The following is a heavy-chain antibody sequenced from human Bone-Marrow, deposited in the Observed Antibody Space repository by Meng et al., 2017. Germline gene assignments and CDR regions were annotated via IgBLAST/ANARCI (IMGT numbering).Heavy chain of an antibody. J-gene: IGHJ4*02. Sequence: GESLKISCAASGFTFSSYSMNWVRQAPGKGLEWVSSISSSSSYIYYADSVKGRFTISRDNSKNTLYLQMNSLRAEDTAVYYCARGEDFYFNSNVHYFDYWGQGTLVTVSS. V-gene: IGHV3-21*01. D-gene: IGHD2/OR15-2a*01. CDR1: GFTFSSYS. CDR3: ARGEDFYFNSNVHYFDY. CDR2: ISSSSSYI.